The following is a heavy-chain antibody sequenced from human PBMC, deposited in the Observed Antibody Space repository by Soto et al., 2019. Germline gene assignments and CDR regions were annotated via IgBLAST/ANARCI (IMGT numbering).Heavy chain of an antibody. Sequence: QVQLVQSGAEVRQPASSVKVSCKTSGGTFSSYAISWVRQAPGQGLEWRGGIGPIVDTSTYAQKFQGRVTIPADEPTSTAYMELTSLTSEDTAVYYCARGGHVVVVTAALDYWGQGTLVTVAS. J-gene: IGHJ4*02. CDR2: IGPIVDTS. CDR3: ARGGHVVVVTAALDY. D-gene: IGHD2-21*02. CDR1: GGTFSSYA. V-gene: IGHV1-69*12.